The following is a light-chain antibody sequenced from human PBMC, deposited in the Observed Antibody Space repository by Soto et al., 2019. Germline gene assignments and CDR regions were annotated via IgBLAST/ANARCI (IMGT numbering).Light chain of an antibody. CDR2: AAS. CDR1: QDISNY. J-gene: IGKJ4*01. V-gene: IGKV1-16*02. CDR3: QQYKSYPLT. Sequence: DIQMTQSPSSLSASIGDRVTITCRASQDISNYLAWFQQKPVKDPQSLIFAASSLQSGVPSKFSGSGSGTDFTLTISGLLPEDFATYYCQQYKSYPLTFGGGTKVEI.